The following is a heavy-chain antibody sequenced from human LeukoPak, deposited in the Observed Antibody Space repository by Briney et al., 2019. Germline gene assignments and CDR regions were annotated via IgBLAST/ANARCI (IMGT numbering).Heavy chain of an antibody. Sequence: ASVKVSCKASGGTFSSYAISWVRQAPGQGLEWMGRIIPILGIANYAQKFQGRVTITADKSTSTAYMELSSLRFEDTAVYYCAREGDSGNRDYYGMDVWGQGTTVTVSS. CDR1: GGTFSSYA. CDR3: AREGDSGNRDYYGMDV. CDR2: IIPILGIA. D-gene: IGHD1-26*01. J-gene: IGHJ6*02. V-gene: IGHV1-69*04.